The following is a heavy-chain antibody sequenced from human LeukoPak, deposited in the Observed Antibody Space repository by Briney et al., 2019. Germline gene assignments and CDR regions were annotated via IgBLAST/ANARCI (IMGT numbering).Heavy chain of an antibody. V-gene: IGHV4-30-4*08. Sequence: SETLSLTCIVSGGSISSGDYYWSWIRQAPGKGLEWIGYIYNSGSTYYNPSLKSRVTISRDTSKNQFSLKFSSAIAADTAVYYCARVGVGTTDAFEIWGQGTMVTVSS. D-gene: IGHD1-14*01. CDR3: ARVGVGTTDAFEI. J-gene: IGHJ3*02. CDR2: IYNSGST. CDR1: GGSISSGDYY.